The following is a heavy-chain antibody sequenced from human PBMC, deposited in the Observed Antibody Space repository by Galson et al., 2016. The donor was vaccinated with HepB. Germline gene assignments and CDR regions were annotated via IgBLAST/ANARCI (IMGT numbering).Heavy chain of an antibody. V-gene: IGHV6-1*01. CDR1: GDSVSSNSAT. Sequence: CAISGDSVSSNSATWNWIRQSPSRGLEWLGRTYYRSKWFSDYAMSMKGRITINPDTPKNQFSLQLDSVTPEDTGVYYCAKVHDTNWADPTEDHFFDYWGPGTLVTVSS. CDR2: TYYRSKWFS. CDR3: AKVHDTNWADPTEDHFFDY. J-gene: IGHJ4*02. D-gene: IGHD1-1*01.